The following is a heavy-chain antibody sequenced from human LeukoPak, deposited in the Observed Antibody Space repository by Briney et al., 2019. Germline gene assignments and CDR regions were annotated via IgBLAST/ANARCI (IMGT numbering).Heavy chain of an antibody. CDR2: ISSSSSTI. Sequence: GGSLRLSCAASGFTFSSYSMNWVRQAPGKGLEWVSYISSSSSTIYYADSVKGRFTISRDNAKNSLYLQMNSLRAEDTAVYYCARADAAYCGGDCHYYFDYWGQGTLVTVSS. V-gene: IGHV3-48*04. CDR3: ARADAAYCGGDCHYYFDY. CDR1: GFTFSSYS. J-gene: IGHJ4*02. D-gene: IGHD2-21*02.